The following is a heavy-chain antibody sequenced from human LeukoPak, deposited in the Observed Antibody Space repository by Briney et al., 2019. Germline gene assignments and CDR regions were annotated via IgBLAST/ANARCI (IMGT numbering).Heavy chain of an antibody. CDR2: ITGSGDTT. V-gene: IGHV3-23*01. CDR1: GFTFSNHA. CDR3: ANPWGPGWYFEP. J-gene: IGHJ2*01. Sequence: GGSLRLSCAASGFTFSNHAMDWVRQAPGKGLEWVSLITGSGDTTYYADSVKGRFTISRDDSKNTLYLQMNSLRAEDTAVYYCANPWGPGWYFEPRGRGTLVTVSS. D-gene: IGHD7-27*01.